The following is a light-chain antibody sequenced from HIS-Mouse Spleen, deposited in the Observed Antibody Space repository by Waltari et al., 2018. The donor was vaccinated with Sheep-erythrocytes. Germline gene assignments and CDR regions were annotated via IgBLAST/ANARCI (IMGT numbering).Light chain of an antibody. Sequence: EIVLTQSPATLSLSPGERATLACRDSQSVSSYLAWYQQKPGQAPRLLIYDASNRATGIPARLSGSGSGTGCTLTISSLEPEDFAVYYCQQRSNWPTFGQGTKVEIK. CDR3: QQRSNWPT. CDR1: QSVSSY. CDR2: DAS. V-gene: IGKV3-11*01. J-gene: IGKJ1*01.